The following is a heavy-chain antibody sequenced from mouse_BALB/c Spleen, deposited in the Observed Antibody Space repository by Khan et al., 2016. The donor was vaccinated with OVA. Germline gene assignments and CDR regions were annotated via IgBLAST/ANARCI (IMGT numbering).Heavy chain of an antibody. CDR2: ISTYTGEP. CDR3: TRPAHVSYVLVY. CDR1: GYTFTNYG. V-gene: IGHV9-3-1*01. J-gene: IGHJ4*01. Sequence: QVQLKQSGPELKKPGETVKISCKASGYTFTNYGMNWVKQAPGKALKWMGWISTYTGEPTYADDFKGRFAFSLETSASTAYLQINNLKNEDTATYCGTRPAHVSYVLVYWGQGTSVTVSS.